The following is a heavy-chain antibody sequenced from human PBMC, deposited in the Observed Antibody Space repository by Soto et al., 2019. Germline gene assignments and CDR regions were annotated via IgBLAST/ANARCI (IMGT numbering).Heavy chain of an antibody. J-gene: IGHJ4*02. CDR3: ARDTPPTDY. CDR2: ISAYNTNT. CDR1: GYTFTSYH. V-gene: IGHV1-18*01. Sequence: QVQLVQSGAEVKRPGASVKVSCKTAGYTFTSYHISWVRQAPGQGLEWMGWISAYNTNTNYAQKFQGRVTMTTDTLTSTAYMELRSLRSDDTAVYYCARDTPPTDYWGQGTLVTVSS.